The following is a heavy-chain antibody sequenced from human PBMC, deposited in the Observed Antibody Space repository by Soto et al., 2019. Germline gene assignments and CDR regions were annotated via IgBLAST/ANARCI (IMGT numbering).Heavy chain of an antibody. Sequence: QVQLVQSGAEVKKPGASVKVSCKASGYTFTGYYMHWVRQAPGQGLEWMGWINPNSGGTNYAQKFQGRVTMTRDTSISTAYMELSRLRSDDTAVYYCARETSCRSTSCYSPLDYWGQGTLVTVSS. CDR1: GYTFTGYY. CDR2: INPNSGGT. J-gene: IGHJ4*02. D-gene: IGHD2-2*01. V-gene: IGHV1-2*02. CDR3: ARETSCRSTSCYSPLDY.